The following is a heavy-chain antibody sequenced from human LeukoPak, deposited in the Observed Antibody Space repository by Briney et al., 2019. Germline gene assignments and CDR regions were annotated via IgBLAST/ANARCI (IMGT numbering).Heavy chain of an antibody. Sequence: RTSETLSLTCTVSGGSISSYYWSWIRQPPGKGLEWIGYIYYSGSTNYNPSLKSRVTISVDTSKNQFSLKLSSVTAADTAVYYCARGGSSGWLHWGQGTLVTVSS. V-gene: IGHV4-59*12. CDR2: IYYSGST. J-gene: IGHJ4*02. D-gene: IGHD6-19*01. CDR1: GGSISSYY. CDR3: ARGGSSGWLH.